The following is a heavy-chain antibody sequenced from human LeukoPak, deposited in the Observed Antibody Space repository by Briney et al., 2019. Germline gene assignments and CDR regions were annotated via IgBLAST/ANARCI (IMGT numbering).Heavy chain of an antibody. D-gene: IGHD3-22*01. V-gene: IGHV3-73*01. CDR1: GSTFSGSA. J-gene: IGHJ4*02. CDR3: RGAYYDRSGPEYYFDY. Sequence: LSGGSLRLSCAASGSTFSGSAMHWVRQASGKGLEWVGRIRGKADNYTTAYAASVKGRFTISRDDSKNTAYLQMNSLKTEDTAVYYCRGAYYDRSGPEYYFDYWGQGTLVTVSS. CDR2: IRGKADNYTT.